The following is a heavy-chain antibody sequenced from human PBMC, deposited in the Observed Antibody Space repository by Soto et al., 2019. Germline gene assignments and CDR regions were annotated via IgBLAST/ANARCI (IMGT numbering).Heavy chain of an antibody. V-gene: IGHV3-23*01. CDR2: IESNSNT. J-gene: IGHJ4*02. D-gene: IGHD1-26*01. CDR3: ATWLRSGNYYCHY. CDR1: GFFFGSDA. Sequence: EVQLLESGGGLVQPGGSLTLSCAASGFFFGSDAMSWVRQAPVKGLEWVSLIESNSNTYYTDSEKGRVTVSRDKSKNTVYLQMNNLRVEDTAVYYFATWLRSGNYYCHYWVQGALVTVSS.